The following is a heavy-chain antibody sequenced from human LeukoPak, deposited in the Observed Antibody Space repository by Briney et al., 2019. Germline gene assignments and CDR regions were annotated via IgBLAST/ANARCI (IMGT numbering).Heavy chain of an antibody. CDR3: TTDLDY. CDR1: GFIFTDVW. Sequence: TPGGSLRLSCAGAGFIFTDVWMSWVRQAPGKGLEWVGRIKSKSDGGTIDYAAPVKGRITVSRDDSRKTLSLELNNLKTEDTGVYYCTTDLDYWGHGTLVTVSS. J-gene: IGHJ4*01. V-gene: IGHV3-15*01. CDR2: IKSKSDGGTI.